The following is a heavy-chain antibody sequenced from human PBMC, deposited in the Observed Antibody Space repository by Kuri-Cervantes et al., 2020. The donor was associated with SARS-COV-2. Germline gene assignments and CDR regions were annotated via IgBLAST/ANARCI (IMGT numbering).Heavy chain of an antibody. CDR1: GFTFSSYA. CDR2: ISYDGSNK. J-gene: IGHJ6*02. V-gene: IGHV3-30*01. CDR3: ERDRVGVGPTQYYYGMDV. D-gene: IGHD1-26*01. Sequence: GESLKISCAASGFTFSSYAMHWVRQAPGKGLEWVAVISYDGSNKYYADSVKGRFTISRDNSKNTVYLQMNSLRAEDTAVYYCERDRVGVGPTQYYYGMDVWGQGTTVTVSS.